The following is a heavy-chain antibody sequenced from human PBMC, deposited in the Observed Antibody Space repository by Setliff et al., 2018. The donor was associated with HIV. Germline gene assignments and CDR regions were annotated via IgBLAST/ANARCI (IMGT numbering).Heavy chain of an antibody. CDR2: IYYSGST. CDR1: GDSISRYY. J-gene: IGHJ4*02. CDR3: ARGPSLQTTLFDY. Sequence: SETLSLTCTVSGDSISRYYWSWIRQPPGKGLEWIGYIYYSGSTNYNPSLKSRVTISVDTSKNQFSLKLTSVTAADTAVYYCARGPSLQTTLFDYWGQGTLVTVSS. V-gene: IGHV4-59*01.